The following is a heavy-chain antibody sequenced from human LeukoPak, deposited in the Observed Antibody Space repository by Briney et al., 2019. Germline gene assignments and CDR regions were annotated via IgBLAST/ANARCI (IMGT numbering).Heavy chain of an antibody. CDR1: GGTFSSYA. Sequence: SVKVSCKASGGTFSSYAISWVRQAPGQGLEWMGRIIPIFGIANYAQKFQGRVTITADKSTSTAYMELSSLRSEDTAVYYCARDSGLLQYGMDVWGQGTTVTVSS. CDR3: ARDSGLLQYGMDV. D-gene: IGHD3-22*01. V-gene: IGHV1-69*04. J-gene: IGHJ6*02. CDR2: IIPIFGIA.